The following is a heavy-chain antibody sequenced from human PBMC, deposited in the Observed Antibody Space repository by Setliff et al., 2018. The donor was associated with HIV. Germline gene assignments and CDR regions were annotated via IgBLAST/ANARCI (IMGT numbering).Heavy chain of an antibody. V-gene: IGHV3-21*01. Sequence: GSLRLSCAASGFSFSTYTMNWVRQAPGKGLEWVSSISSNGYYIYYADSVKGRFTVSRDNTKNSLYLQLNSLSAEDTAVYYCARDDGGYTFGVFFDSWGQGTPVTVSS. CDR2: ISSNGYYI. J-gene: IGHJ4*02. CDR1: GFSFSTYT. CDR3: ARDDGGYTFGVFFDS. D-gene: IGHD5-18*01.